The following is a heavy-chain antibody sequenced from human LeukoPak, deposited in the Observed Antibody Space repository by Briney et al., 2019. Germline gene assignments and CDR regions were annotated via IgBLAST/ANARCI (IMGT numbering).Heavy chain of an antibody. D-gene: IGHD3-3*01. CDR2: IYSGGST. J-gene: IGHJ3*02. CDR1: GFTVSSNY. CDR3: ATLVYDFWSGYSLSQGAFDI. V-gene: IGHV3-66*01. Sequence: GGSLRLSCAASGFTVSSNYMSWVRQAPGKGLEWVSVIYSGGSTYYADSVKGRFTISRDNSKNTLYLQMNSLRAEDTAVYYCATLVYDFWSGYSLSQGAFDIWGQGTMVTVSS.